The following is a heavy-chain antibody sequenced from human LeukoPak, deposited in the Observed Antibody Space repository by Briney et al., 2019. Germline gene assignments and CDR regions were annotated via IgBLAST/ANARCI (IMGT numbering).Heavy chain of an antibody. CDR2: IIPIFGTA. J-gene: IGHJ4*02. CDR3: ARDTWEMATGRIEYFDY. V-gene: IGHV1-69*05. D-gene: IGHD5-24*01. CDR1: GGTFSSYA. Sequence: ASVKVSCKXSGGTFSSYAISWVRQAPGQGLEWMGRIIPIFGTANYAQKFQGRVTITTDESTSTAYMELSSLRSEDTAVYYCARDTWEMATGRIEYFDYWGQGTLVTVSS.